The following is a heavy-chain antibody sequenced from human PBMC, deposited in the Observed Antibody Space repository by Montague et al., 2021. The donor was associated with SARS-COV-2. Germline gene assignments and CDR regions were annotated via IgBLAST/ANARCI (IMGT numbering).Heavy chain of an antibody. CDR3: AHDYGDYSSSYYYGMDV. J-gene: IGHJ6*02. Sequence: SETLSLTCTVSGGSISSSSYYWGWIRQPPGKGLEWIESIYYSGSTYYNPSLKSRVTMSVDTSKNQFSLKLSSVTAADTAVCYCAHDYGDYSSSYYYGMDVWGQGTTVTVSS. D-gene: IGHD4-17*01. CDR1: GGSISSSSYY. CDR2: IYYSGST. V-gene: IGHV4-39*01.